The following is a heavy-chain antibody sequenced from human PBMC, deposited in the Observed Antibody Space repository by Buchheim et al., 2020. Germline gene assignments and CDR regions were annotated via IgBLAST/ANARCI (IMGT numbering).Heavy chain of an antibody. CDR3: AKDVSGFLEWSFDY. D-gene: IGHD3-3*01. Sequence: QVRLVESGGGVVQPGRSLRLSCAASGFTFSYYGMHWVRQAPGKGLEWVAAISGDGSKKFYSDSVKGRFTISRDNSKNTLYLQMNSLRAEDTAVYYCAKDVSGFLEWSFDYLGQGTL. V-gene: IGHV3-30*18. CDR2: ISGDGSKK. J-gene: IGHJ4*02. CDR1: GFTFSYYG.